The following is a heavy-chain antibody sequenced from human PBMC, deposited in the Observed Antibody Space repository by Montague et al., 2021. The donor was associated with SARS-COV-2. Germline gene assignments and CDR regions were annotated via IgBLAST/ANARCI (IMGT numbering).Heavy chain of an antibody. CDR3: ARARGGSYYYGMDV. CDR2: ISYDGSNK. CDR1: GFTFSSYA. V-gene: IGHV3-30-3*01. J-gene: IGHJ6*02. Sequence: SLRLSCAASGFTFSSYAMHWVRQAPGKGLEWVAVISYDGSNKYYADSVKGRFTISRDNSKNTLYLQMNSLRAEDTAVYYCARARGGSYYYGMDVWGQGITVTVSS. D-gene: IGHD2-15*01.